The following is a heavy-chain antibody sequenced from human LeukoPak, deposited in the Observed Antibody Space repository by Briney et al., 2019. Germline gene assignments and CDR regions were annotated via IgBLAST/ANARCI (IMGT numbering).Heavy chain of an antibody. D-gene: IGHD4-17*01. CDR1: GFTFSSYA. J-gene: IGHJ4*02. V-gene: IGHV3-23*01. CDR2: ISGSGEST. Sequence: GGSLILSCAASGFTFSSYAMNWVRQAPGKGLEWVSGISGSGESTYYADSVKGRFTISRDNSKNTLYLQMNSLRAEDTAVYYCAKDRAPVTTTIDYWGQGTLVTVSS. CDR3: AKDRAPVTTTIDY.